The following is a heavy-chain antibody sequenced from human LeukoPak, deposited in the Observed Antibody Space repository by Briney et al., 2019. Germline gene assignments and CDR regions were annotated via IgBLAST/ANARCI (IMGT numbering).Heavy chain of an antibody. CDR3: ARDRGSGYLYYFDY. CDR2: INPNSGGT. D-gene: IGHD3-22*01. Sequence: ASVKVSCKASGYTFTGYYMHWVRQAPGQGLEWMGWINPNSGGTNYAQKFQGWVTMTRDTSISTAYMELRSLRSDDTAVYYCARDRGSGYLYYFDYWGQGTLVTVSS. J-gene: IGHJ4*02. V-gene: IGHV1-2*04. CDR1: GYTFTGYY.